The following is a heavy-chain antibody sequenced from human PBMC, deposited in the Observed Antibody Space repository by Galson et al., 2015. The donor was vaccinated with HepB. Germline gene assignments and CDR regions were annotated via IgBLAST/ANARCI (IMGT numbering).Heavy chain of an antibody. J-gene: IGHJ4*02. V-gene: IGHV3-23*01. D-gene: IGHD3-3*01. CDR2: ISGSGGST. CDR3: AKDLGGSFWSGYQNLDY. Sequence: SLRLSCAASGFTFSSYAMSRVRQAPGKGLEWVSAISGSGGSTYYADSVKGRFTISRDNSKNTLYLQMNSLRAEDTAVYYCAKDLGGSFWSGYQNLDYWGQGTLVTVSS. CDR1: GFTFSSYA.